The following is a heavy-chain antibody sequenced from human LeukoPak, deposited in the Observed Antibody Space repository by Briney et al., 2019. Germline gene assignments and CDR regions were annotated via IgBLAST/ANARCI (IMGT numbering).Heavy chain of an antibody. CDR3: ARYGISLGYCSSTSCPTPDAFDI. CDR2: IYYSGST. D-gene: IGHD2-2*01. Sequence: SETLSLTCTVSGGSISSSSYYWGWIRQPPGKGLEWIGSIYYSGSTYYNPSLKSRVTISVDTSTNQFSLKLSSVTAADTAVYYCARYGISLGYCSSTSCPTPDAFDIWGQGTMVTVSS. J-gene: IGHJ3*02. V-gene: IGHV4-39*01. CDR1: GGSISSSSYY.